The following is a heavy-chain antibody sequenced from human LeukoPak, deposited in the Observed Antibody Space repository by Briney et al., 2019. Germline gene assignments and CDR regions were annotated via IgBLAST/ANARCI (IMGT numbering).Heavy chain of an antibody. D-gene: IGHD6-19*01. J-gene: IGHJ4*02. CDR1: GGSFSGYY. CDR3: ARIAVAGPRFDY. CDR2: INHSGST. Sequence: SETLSLTCAVYGGSFSGYYWSRIRQPPGKGLEWIGEINHSGSTNYNPSLKSRVTISVDTSKNQFSLKLSSVTAADTAVYYYARIAVAGPRFDYWGQGTLVTVSS. V-gene: IGHV4-34*01.